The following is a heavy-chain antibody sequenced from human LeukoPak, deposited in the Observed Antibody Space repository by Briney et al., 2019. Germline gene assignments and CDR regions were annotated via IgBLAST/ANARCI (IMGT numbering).Heavy chain of an antibody. CDR1: GFTFSDAW. Sequence: GGSLRLSCGASGFTFSDAWMSWVRQAPGKGLEWVGRIKDNGAGGTTAYSAPVKGRFTISRDDSKTTMYMDMKSLKTEDTAVYYCATTRRGDGIGYRGQGILVIVSS. J-gene: IGHJ4*02. CDR3: ATTRRGDGIGY. V-gene: IGHV3-15*01. D-gene: IGHD2-21*02. CDR2: IKDNGAGGTT.